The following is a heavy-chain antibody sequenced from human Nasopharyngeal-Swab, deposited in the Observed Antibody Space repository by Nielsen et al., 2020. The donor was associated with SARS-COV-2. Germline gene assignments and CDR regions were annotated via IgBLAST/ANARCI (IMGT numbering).Heavy chain of an antibody. D-gene: IGHD3-16*02. J-gene: IGHJ4*02. Sequence: WVRQAPGQGLEWMGWINTNTGNPTYAQAFTGRLVFSLDTSVSTAYLQISSLKAEDTAVYYCARRYTALDYWGQGTLVTVSS. CDR2: INTNTGNP. V-gene: IGHV7-4-1*02. CDR3: ARRYTALDY.